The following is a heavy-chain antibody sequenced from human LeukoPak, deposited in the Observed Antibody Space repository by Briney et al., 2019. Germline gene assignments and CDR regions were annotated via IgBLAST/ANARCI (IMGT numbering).Heavy chain of an antibody. CDR3: ARDHTRGSGTKGLPGYYYYMDV. J-gene: IGHJ6*03. V-gene: IGHV1-2*02. CDR2: INPNSGGT. D-gene: IGHD3-10*01. CDR1: GYTFTGYY. Sequence: ASVKVSCKASGYTFTGYYMHWVRQAPGQGLEWMGWINPNSGGTNYAQKFQGKVTMTRDTSISTAYMELSRLRSDDTAVYYCARDHTRGSGTKGLPGYYYYMDVWGKGTTVTVSS.